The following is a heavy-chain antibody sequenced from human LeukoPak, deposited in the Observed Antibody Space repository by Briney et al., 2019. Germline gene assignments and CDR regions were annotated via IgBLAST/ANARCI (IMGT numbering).Heavy chain of an antibody. D-gene: IGHD2/OR15-2a*01. J-gene: IGHJ5*02. Sequence: SETLSLTCTVSGGSISSHYWSWIRQPPGKGLEWIGYIYYSGSTNYNPSLKSRVTISVDTSKNQFSQKLSSVTAADTAVYYCAKGGRIADNWFDPWGQGTLVTVSS. CDR2: IYYSGST. CDR3: AKGGRIADNWFDP. CDR1: GGSISSHY. V-gene: IGHV4-59*11.